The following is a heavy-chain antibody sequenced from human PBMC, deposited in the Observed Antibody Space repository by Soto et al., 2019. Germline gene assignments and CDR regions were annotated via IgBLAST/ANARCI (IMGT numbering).Heavy chain of an antibody. CDR3: ATTRPRDYQDASSSYSYYYGMDG. D-gene: IGHD3-22*01. CDR2: INQDGIEK. J-gene: IGHJ6*02. CDR1: GFTFSIYW. V-gene: IGHV3-7*01. Sequence: ELQLVESGGGLVQPGGSLRLSCAASGFTFSIYWMSWVRQAPGKGLEWVANINQDGIEKYYVDSVRGRFTISRDNAKNSLYLHMNSLTAEDTAVYYCATTRPRDYQDASSSYSYYYGMDGWGQGTTATVSS.